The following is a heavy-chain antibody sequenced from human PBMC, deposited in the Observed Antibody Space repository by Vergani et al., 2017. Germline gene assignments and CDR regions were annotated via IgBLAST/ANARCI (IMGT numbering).Heavy chain of an antibody. CDR3: GRSSGWPEY. V-gene: IGHV3-74*01. CDR2: INSDGSTT. CDR1: GFTFSTYW. Sequence: EVQLVESGGGLVQPGGSLRLSCAASGFTFSTYWMHWVRQAPGKGLVWVSRINSDGSTTNYADSVKGRFTISRDNAKNALYLQINSLRAEDTAVYYCGRSSGWPEYLGQGTLVTVSS. D-gene: IGHD6-19*01. J-gene: IGHJ4*02.